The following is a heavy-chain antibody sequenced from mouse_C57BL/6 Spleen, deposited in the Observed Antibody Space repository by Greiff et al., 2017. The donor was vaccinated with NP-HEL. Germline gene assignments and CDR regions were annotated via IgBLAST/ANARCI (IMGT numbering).Heavy chain of an antibody. D-gene: IGHD1-1*01. CDR1: GFNIKDYY. Sequence: VQLKESGAELVKPGASVKLSCTASGFNIKDYYMHWVKQRTEQGLEWIGRIDPEDGETKYAPKFQGKATITADTSSNTAYLQLSSLTSEDTAVYYCASITTVAGTGDYYAMDYWGQGTSVTVSS. CDR2: IDPEDGET. J-gene: IGHJ4*01. CDR3: ASITTVAGTGDYYAMDY. V-gene: IGHV14-2*01.